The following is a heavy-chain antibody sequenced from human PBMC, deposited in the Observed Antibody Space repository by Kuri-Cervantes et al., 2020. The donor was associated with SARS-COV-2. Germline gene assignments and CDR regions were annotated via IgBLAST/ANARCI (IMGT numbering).Heavy chain of an antibody. CDR3: AKDPEGYYYDSSGYYHYYYYGMDV. Sequence: ETLSLTCAASGFTFSSYVMSWVRQAPGKGLEWVSAISGSGGSTYYADSVKGRFTISRDNSKNTLYLQMNSLRAEDTAVYYCAKDPEGYYYDSSGYYHYYYYGMDVWGQGTTVTVSS. J-gene: IGHJ6*02. CDR2: ISGSGGST. V-gene: IGHV3-23*01. CDR1: GFTFSSYV. D-gene: IGHD3-22*01.